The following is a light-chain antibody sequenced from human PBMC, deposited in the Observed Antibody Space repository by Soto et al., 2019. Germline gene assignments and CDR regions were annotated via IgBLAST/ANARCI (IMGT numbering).Light chain of an antibody. V-gene: IGKV1-39*01. Sequence: DIQMTNPASALSVALGDRVTITCRASQSITTYLNWYLQKPGKAPKLLIYAAPSLQSGVPSRFSGSGSETEFTLSISSLQPEDFATYFCQQIYSAPLTFGGGTKVDI. CDR2: AAP. CDR1: QSITTY. CDR3: QQIYSAPLT. J-gene: IGKJ4*01.